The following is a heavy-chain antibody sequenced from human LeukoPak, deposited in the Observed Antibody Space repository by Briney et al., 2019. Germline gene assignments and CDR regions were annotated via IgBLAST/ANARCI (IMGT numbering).Heavy chain of an antibody. CDR2: IYHSGST. V-gene: IGHV4-30-2*01. CDR3: ARDLNYGGGRFYFDY. CDR1: GGSISSGGYS. Sequence: PSETLSLTCAVSGGSISSGGYSWSWIRQPPGKGLEWIGYIYHSGSTYYNPSLKSRVTISVDRSKNQFSLKLSSVTAADTAVYYCARDLNYGGGRFYFDYWGQGTLVTVSS. D-gene: IGHD4-23*01. J-gene: IGHJ4*02.